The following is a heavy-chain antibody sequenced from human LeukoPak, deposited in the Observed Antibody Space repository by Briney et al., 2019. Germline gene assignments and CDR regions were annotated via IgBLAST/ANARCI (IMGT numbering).Heavy chain of an antibody. V-gene: IGHV4-61*08. CDR1: GGSITSGGYY. D-gene: IGHD1-1*01. Sequence: SETLSLTCTVSGGSITSGGYYWTWIRQPPGKGLEWIGYVSYSGNTNYNPSLKSRVTISVHTSKKQLSLRLSSVTAADTAVYYCARAGWNDWELNYWGQGTLVTVSS. CDR3: ARAGWNDWELNY. J-gene: IGHJ4*02. CDR2: VSYSGNT.